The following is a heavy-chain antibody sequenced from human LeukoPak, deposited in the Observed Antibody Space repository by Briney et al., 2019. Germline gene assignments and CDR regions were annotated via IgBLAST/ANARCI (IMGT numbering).Heavy chain of an antibody. CDR1: GGSISSYY. Sequence: SETLSLTGTVSGGSISSYYWSWIRQPPGKGLEWIGYIYYSGSTNYNPSLKSRVTISVDTPKNQFSLKLSSVTAADTAVYYCARVGSWYYFDYWGQGTLVTVSS. V-gene: IGHV4-59*01. CDR2: IYYSGST. J-gene: IGHJ4*02. CDR3: ARVGSWYYFDY. D-gene: IGHD6-13*01.